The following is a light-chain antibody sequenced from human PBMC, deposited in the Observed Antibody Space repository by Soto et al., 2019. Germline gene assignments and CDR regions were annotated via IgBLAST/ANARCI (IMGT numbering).Light chain of an antibody. CDR2: GAS. CDR1: QSVSGN. CDR3: QQYNSWPET. J-gene: IGKJ1*01. Sequence: EIVLTQSPDTLSLSPGERATLSCRASQSVSGNLAWYQQKTGQDPRLFIFGASTRATGIQDRFSGSGSGTEFTLTISSLQSEDFAVYSCQQYNSWPETFGQGTKLDIK. V-gene: IGKV3-15*01.